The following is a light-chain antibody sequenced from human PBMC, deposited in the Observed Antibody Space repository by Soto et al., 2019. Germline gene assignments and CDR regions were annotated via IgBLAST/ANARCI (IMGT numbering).Light chain of an antibody. V-gene: IGLV2-8*01. J-gene: IGLJ2*01. CDR2: EVS. Sequence: QSALTQPPSASGSPGQSVTISCTGTSSDVGGYNYVSWYQHHPGKAPKLMIYEVSKRPSGVTDRFSGSKSGNTASLTVSGLQAEDEANYYCSSYAGSNNLVFGGGTKVTV. CDR1: SSDVGGYNY. CDR3: SSYAGSNNLV.